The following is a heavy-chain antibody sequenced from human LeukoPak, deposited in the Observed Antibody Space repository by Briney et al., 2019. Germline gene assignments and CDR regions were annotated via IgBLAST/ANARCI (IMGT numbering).Heavy chain of an antibody. Sequence: GGSLRPSCAASGFTFSSYWMSWVRQAPGKGLEWVANIKQDGSEKYYVDSVKGRFTISRDNAKNSLYLQINSLRAEDTAVYYCARDSVTYYYDSSGYTANAFDIWGQGTMVTVSS. CDR2: IKQDGSEK. D-gene: IGHD3-22*01. J-gene: IGHJ3*02. V-gene: IGHV3-7*01. CDR3: ARDSVTYYYDSSGYTANAFDI. CDR1: GFTFSSYW.